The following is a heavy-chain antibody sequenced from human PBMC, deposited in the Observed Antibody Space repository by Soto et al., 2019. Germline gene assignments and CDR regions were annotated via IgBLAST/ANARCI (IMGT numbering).Heavy chain of an antibody. CDR2: IGAYHTHT. Sequence: QMVQSGAEIKEPGASVKVSCKTSGYIFVDYGIDWVRQAPGQDLQWMGWIGAYHTHTKYTPQFQGRVTITSDTSARTVYMELRSLRSDATDTYYCVIHDNTLSLTHGGQGSRITVSS. V-gene: IGHV1-18*04. CDR3: VIHDNTLSLTH. D-gene: IGHD3-22*01. J-gene: IGHJ4*02. CDR1: GYIFVDYG.